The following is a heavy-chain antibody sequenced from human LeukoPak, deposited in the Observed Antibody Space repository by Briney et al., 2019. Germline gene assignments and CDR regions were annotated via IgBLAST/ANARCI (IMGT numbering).Heavy chain of an antibody. J-gene: IGHJ3*02. CDR1: GFTVSSNY. CDR2: IYSGGST. Sequence: GRSLRLSCAASGFTVSSNYMSWVRQAPGKGLEWVSVIYSGGSTYYADSVKGRFTISRHNSKNTLYLQMNSLRAEDTAVYYCARWSSGWFDAFDNWGQGTMVTVSS. V-gene: IGHV3-53*04. D-gene: IGHD6-19*01. CDR3: ARWSSGWFDAFDN.